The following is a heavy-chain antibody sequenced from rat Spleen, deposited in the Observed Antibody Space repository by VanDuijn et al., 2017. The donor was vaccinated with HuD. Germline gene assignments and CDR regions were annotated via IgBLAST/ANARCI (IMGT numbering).Heavy chain of an antibody. CDR3: ARHEAYYFDY. D-gene: IGHD4-1*01. Sequence: EVQLVESGGGLVQPGRSLKLSCAASGFTFSDYYMAWVRQAPTKGLEWVATISYDGSSTYYRDSVKGRFTISRDNAKSTLYLQMDSLRSEDTATYYCARHEAYYFDYWGQGVMVTVSS. CDR1: GFTFSDYY. J-gene: IGHJ2*01. V-gene: IGHV5-7*01. CDR2: ISYDGSST.